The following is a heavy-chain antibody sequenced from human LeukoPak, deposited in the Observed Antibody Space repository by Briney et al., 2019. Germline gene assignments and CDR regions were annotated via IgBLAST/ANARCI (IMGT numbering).Heavy chain of an antibody. Sequence: SETLSLTCTVSGGSISSTIYYWGWIRQPPGKGLEWIGRIYYSGSTYYNPSLKSRVTISVDTSKNQFSLKLSSVTAADTAVYYCARHGPRYYYDTSGYYYFDYWGQGTLVTVSS. D-gene: IGHD3-22*01. CDR2: IYYSGST. CDR1: GGSISSTIYY. V-gene: IGHV4-39*01. J-gene: IGHJ4*02. CDR3: ARHGPRYYYDTSGYYYFDY.